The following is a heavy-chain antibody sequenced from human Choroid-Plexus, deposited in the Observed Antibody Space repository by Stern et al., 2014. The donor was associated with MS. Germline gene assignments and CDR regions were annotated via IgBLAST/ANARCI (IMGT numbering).Heavy chain of an antibody. V-gene: IGHV1-2*02. CDR3: ARDQRGITIFGVVTDYYYLGMDV. CDR2: IHPNTGGT. J-gene: IGHJ6*02. D-gene: IGHD3-3*01. CDR1: GYIFTGYY. Sequence: QMQLVQYGAEVKKPGASVKVSCKTSGYIFTGYYIHWVRQAPGQGLEWMAWIHPNTGGTKYAQKFQGRVTMSRDTSISTAYVELSSLTSDDTAVYYCARDQRGITIFGVVTDYYYLGMDVWGQGTTVTVSS.